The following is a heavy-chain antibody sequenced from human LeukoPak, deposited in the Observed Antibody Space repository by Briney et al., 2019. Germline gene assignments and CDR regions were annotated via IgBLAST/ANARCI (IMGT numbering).Heavy chain of an antibody. D-gene: IGHD6-19*01. J-gene: IGHJ4*02. CDR2: ISGSGGST. V-gene: IGHV3-23*01. CDR1: GFTFSSYA. CDR3: VKDPEQWLVQYYFDY. Sequence: GGSLRLSCAASGFTFSSYAMSWVRQAPGKGLEWVSAISGSGGSTYYADFVKGRFTISRDNSKNTLYLQMNSLRAEDTAVYYCVKDPEQWLVQYYFDYWGQGTLVTVSS.